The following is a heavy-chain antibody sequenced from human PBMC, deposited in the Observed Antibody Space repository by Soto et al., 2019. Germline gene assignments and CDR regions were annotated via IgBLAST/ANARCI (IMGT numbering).Heavy chain of an antibody. Sequence: SETLSLTCAVYGGSFSGYYWSWICQPPGKGLEWIGEINHSGSTDYNPSLKSRVTISVDTSKNQFSLKLSSVTAADTAVYYCAREATLFHIVVVVAARPAGDVAFEIWGEGSMVTV. J-gene: IGHJ3*02. CDR3: AREATLFHIVVVVAARPAGDVAFEI. V-gene: IGHV4-34*01. CDR2: INHSGST. D-gene: IGHD2-15*01. CDR1: GGSFSGYY.